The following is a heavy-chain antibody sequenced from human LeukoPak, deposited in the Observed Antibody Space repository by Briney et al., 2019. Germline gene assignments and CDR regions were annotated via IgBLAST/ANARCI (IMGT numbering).Heavy chain of an antibody. CDR2: IYYSGST. V-gene: IGHV4-30-4*01. CDR1: GGSISSGDYC. CDR3: ARHVGLGSSTSRFDY. J-gene: IGHJ4*02. D-gene: IGHD1-26*01. Sequence: PSQTLSLTCTVSGGSISSGDYCWSWIRQPPGKGLEWIGYIYYSGSTNYNPSLKSRVTMSVDTSKNQFSLKLSSVTAADTALYYCARHVGLGSSTSRFDYWGQGTLVTVSS.